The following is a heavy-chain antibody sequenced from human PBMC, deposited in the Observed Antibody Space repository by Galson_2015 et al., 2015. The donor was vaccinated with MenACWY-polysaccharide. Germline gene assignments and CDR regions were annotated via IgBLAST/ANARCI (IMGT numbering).Heavy chain of an antibody. Sequence: SLRLSCAASGFTFSSYAMSWVRQAPGKGLEWVSAISGSGGSTYYADSVKGRFTISRDNSKNTLYLQMNSLRAEDTAAYYCAKDLADSSGYPPQGDYWGQGTLVTVSS. CDR1: GFTFSSYA. D-gene: IGHD3-22*01. J-gene: IGHJ4*02. CDR2: ISGSGGST. V-gene: IGHV3-23*01. CDR3: AKDLADSSGYPPQGDY.